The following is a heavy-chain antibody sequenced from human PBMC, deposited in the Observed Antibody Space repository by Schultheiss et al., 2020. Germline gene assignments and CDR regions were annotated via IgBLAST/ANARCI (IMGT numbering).Heavy chain of an antibody. CDR2: IYYSGST. CDR1: GGSISSGSYY. Sequence: SETLSLTCTVSGGSISSGSYYWSWIRQPPGKGLEWIGYIYYSGSTYYNPSLKSRVTISVDRSKNQFSLKLSSVTAADTAVYYCAKTTDGTPHDYWGQGTLVNVSS. D-gene: IGHD4-17*01. V-gene: IGHV4-61*01. J-gene: IGHJ4*02. CDR3: AKTTDGTPHDY.